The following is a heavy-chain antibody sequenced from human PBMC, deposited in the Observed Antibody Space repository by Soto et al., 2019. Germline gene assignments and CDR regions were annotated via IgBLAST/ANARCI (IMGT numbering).Heavy chain of an antibody. V-gene: IGHV1-8*01. CDR1: GYTFTNND. CDR3: ARMATSGTLNWFDP. CDR2: MYPNSANT. J-gene: IGHJ5*02. Sequence: QVQLVQSGAQVKKPGASVKVSCKASGYTFTNNDISWVRQATGQGLEWMGWMYPNSANTGYAQKFQGRVSMTRNTSISTAYMELSSLRSDDTAIYYCARMATSGTLNWFDPWGQGTLVIVSS.